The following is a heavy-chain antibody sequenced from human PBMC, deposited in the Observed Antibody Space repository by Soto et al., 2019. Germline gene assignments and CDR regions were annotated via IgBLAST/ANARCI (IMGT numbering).Heavy chain of an antibody. D-gene: IGHD3-3*01. V-gene: IGHV4-59*08. CDR2: IYYSGST. CDR3: ARHSNFWSGYYFDY. J-gene: IGHJ4*02. CDR1: GGSISSYY. Sequence: SETLSLTCTVSGGSISSYYWSWIRQPPGKGLEWIGYIYYSGSTNYNPSLKSRVTISVDTSKNQFSLKLSSVTAADTAVYYCARHSNFWSGYYFDYWGQGTLVTVS.